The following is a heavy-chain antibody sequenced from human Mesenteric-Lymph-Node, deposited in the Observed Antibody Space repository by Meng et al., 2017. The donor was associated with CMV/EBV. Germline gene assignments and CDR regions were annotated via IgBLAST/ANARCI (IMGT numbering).Heavy chain of an antibody. V-gene: IGHV5-51*01. J-gene: IGHJ5*02. Sequence: GGSLRLSCKGSGYRFNSYWIGWVRQMPGKGLEWMGIIYPDDSYTRYSPSFQGQVTISADKSISTAYLRWSSLRASDTAMYYCAREYSGSRGFDKWFDPWGQGTLVTVSS. CDR2: IYPDDSYT. CDR3: AREYSGSRGFDKWFDP. CDR1: GYRFNSYW. D-gene: IGHD6-6*01.